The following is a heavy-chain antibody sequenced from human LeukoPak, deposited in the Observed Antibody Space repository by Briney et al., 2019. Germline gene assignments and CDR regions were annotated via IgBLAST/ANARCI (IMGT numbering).Heavy chain of an antibody. J-gene: IGHJ4*02. CDR1: GGSISSSSYY. D-gene: IGHD3-10*01. CDR2: IYYSGST. V-gene: IGHV4-30-4*08. Sequence: TLSLTCTVSGGSISSSSYYWGWIRQPPGKGLEWIGYIYYSGSTSYNPSLKSRVTILVDTSKNQFSLKLSSMTAADTAVYYCARSTDHYYGSGSMGYWGQGTLVTVSS. CDR3: ARSTDHYYGSGSMGY.